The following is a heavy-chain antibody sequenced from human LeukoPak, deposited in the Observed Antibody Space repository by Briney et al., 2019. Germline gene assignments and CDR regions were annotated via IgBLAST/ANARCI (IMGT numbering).Heavy chain of an antibody. D-gene: IGHD6-13*01. J-gene: IGHJ4*02. CDR3: AKGGSSSPRSTFDY. CDR2: IASDGSST. V-gene: IGHV3-74*01. CDR1: GFTFSSYW. Sequence: PGGSLRLSCAASGFTFSSYWMNWVRQAPGKGLVWVSRIASDGSSTTYADSVKGRFSISRDNAKNTLYLQMNSLRVEDTAVYYCAKGGSSSPRSTFDYWGQGTLLTVSS.